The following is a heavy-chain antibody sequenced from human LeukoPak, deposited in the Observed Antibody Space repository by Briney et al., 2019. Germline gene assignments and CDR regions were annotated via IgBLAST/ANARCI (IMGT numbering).Heavy chain of an antibody. CDR1: GFTFSNAW. CDR2: IKSKTDGGTT. J-gene: IGHJ6*02. V-gene: IGHV3-15*01. CDR3: TTDPPKGWLRYFDWLPNYYYGMDV. Sequence: PGGSLRLSCAASGFTFSNAWMSWVRQAPGKGLEWVGRIKSKTDGGTTDYAAPVKGRFTISRDDSKTTLYLQMNSLKTEDTAVYYCTTDPPKGWLRYFDWLPNYYYGMDVWGQGTTVTVSS. D-gene: IGHD3-9*01.